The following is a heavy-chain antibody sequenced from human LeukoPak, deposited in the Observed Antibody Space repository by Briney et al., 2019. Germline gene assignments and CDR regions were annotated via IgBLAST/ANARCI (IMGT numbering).Heavy chain of an antibody. V-gene: IGHV3-33*08. CDR2: IWYDETNK. CDR3: GISYTEWLSSLDY. D-gene: IGHD3-3*01. CDR1: GFTFNNYG. Sequence: GGSLRLSCAASGFTFNNYGMHWVRQAPGKGLEWVAVIWYDETNKNYADSVKGRFTISRDNSKNTLFLQMNSLRAEDTAVYYCGISYTEWLSSLDYWGQGTLVTVSS. J-gene: IGHJ4*02.